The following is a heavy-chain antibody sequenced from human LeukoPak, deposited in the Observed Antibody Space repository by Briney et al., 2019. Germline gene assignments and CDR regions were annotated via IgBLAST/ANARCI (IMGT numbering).Heavy chain of an antibody. V-gene: IGHV3-11*03. CDR3: ARRVGVALDS. D-gene: IGHD2-15*01. CDR1: GFTFRDFH. Sequence: GGSLRLSCAVSGFTFRDFHMSWIRQAPGKGLEWVSYISSGSSYTNYADSVKGRFTIYRDNAKNSLYLQMDSLRAEDTAVYYCARRVGVALDSWGQRTLVTVSS. J-gene: IGHJ4*02. CDR2: ISSGSSYT.